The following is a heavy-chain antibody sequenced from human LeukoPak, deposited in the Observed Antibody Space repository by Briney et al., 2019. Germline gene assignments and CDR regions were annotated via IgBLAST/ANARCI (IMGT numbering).Heavy chain of an antibody. Sequence: SETLSLTCTVSGGSISSGGYSWSWLRQHPGKGLEWIGYIYYSGSTYYNPSLKSRVTISVDTSKNQFSLKLSSVTAADTAVYYCARDRVVVVAASSLIHYGMDVWGQGTTVTVSS. V-gene: IGHV4-31*03. CDR3: ARDRVVVVAASSLIHYGMDV. CDR1: GGSISSGGYS. J-gene: IGHJ6*02. D-gene: IGHD2-15*01. CDR2: IYYSGST.